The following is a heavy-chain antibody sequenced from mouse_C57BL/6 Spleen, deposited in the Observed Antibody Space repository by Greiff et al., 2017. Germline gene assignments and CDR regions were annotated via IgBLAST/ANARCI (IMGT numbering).Heavy chain of an antibody. Sequence: EVQLQQSGPELVKPGASVKISCKASGYTFTDYYMNWVKQSPGKSLEWIGDINPNNGGTSYNQKFKGKDTLTVDKSASTAYMELRSLTSEDSAVYYCARLGNWDGFAYWGQGTLVTVSA. CDR3: ARLGNWDGFAY. D-gene: IGHD4-1*02. V-gene: IGHV1-26*01. CDR1: GYTFTDYY. J-gene: IGHJ3*01. CDR2: INPNNGGT.